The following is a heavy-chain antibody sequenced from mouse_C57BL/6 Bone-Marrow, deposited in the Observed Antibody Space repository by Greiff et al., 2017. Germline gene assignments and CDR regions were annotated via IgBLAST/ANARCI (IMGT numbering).Heavy chain of an antibody. J-gene: IGHJ3*01. CDR2: ISYDGSN. CDR1: GYSITSGYY. V-gene: IGHV3-6*01. Sequence: EVQLVESGPGLVKPSQSLSLTCSVTGYSITSGYYWNWIRQFPGNKLEWMGYISYDGSNNYNPSLKNRSSITRDTSKNQFFLKLNSVTTEDTATYYCARDLFWGQGTLVTVSA. CDR3: ARDLF.